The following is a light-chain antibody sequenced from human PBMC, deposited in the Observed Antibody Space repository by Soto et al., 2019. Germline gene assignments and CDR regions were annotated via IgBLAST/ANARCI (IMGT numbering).Light chain of an antibody. CDR2: GAS. Sequence: EIVLAPSPGTLSLSQGARANLFWRASPSVTSRYLAWYQQNPGQDPRILIYGASSRATGIPDRFSGSGSGTDFTLTISRLETEEFAVYDCQQWGSSSWTVGRWTKVDNK. J-gene: IGKJ1*01. CDR3: QQWGSSSWT. CDR1: PSVTSRY. V-gene: IGKV3-20*01.